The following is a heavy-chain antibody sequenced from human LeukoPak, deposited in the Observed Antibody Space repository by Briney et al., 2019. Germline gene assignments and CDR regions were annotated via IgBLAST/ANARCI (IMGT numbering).Heavy chain of an antibody. CDR3: AKGHYESAVRGGHLDY. V-gene: IGHV3-30*18. Sequence: GGSLRLSCTASGFTFSNYAMHWVRRAPGKGLERVAGISYEGNNRYYADSVKGRFTISRDNHKNTVYLEMNSLRAEDTAVYYCAKGHYESAVRGGHLDYWGQGTLVTVSS. CDR2: ISYEGNNR. D-gene: IGHD3-3*01. J-gene: IGHJ4*02. CDR1: GFTFSNYA.